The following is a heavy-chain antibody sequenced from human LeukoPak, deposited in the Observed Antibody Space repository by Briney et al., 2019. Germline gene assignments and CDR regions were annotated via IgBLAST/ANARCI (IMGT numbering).Heavy chain of an antibody. V-gene: IGHV4-39*07. J-gene: IGHJ4*02. Sequence: SETLSLTCTVSGGSISSSSYYWGWIRQPPGKGLEWIGSIYYSGSTYYNPSLKSRVTISVDTSKNQFSLKLSSVTAADTAVYYCARDLAAAGTFVLDYWGQGTLVTVSS. CDR1: GGSISSSSYY. CDR2: IYYSGST. CDR3: ARDLAAAGTFVLDY. D-gene: IGHD6-13*01.